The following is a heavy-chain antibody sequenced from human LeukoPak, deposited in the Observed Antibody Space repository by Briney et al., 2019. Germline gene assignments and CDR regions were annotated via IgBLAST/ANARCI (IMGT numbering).Heavy chain of an antibody. CDR1: GYTFTGYY. J-gene: IGHJ4*02. CDR2: INPNSGGT. Sequence: ASVKVSCKASGYTFTGYYMHWVRQAPGQGPEWMGWINPNSGGTNYAQKFQGRVTMTRDTSISTAYMELSRLRSDDTAVYYCARGWEITIFGRYYFDYWGQGTLVTVSS. V-gene: IGHV1-2*02. CDR3: ARGWEITIFGRYYFDY. D-gene: IGHD3-3*01.